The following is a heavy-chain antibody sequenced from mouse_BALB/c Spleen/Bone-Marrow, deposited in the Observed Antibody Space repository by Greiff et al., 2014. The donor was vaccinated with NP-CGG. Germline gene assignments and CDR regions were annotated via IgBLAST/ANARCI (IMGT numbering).Heavy chain of an antibody. J-gene: IGHJ4*01. CDR2: ISSGSSTI. V-gene: IGHV5-17*02. Sequence: EVMLVESGGGLVQPGGSRKLSCAASGFTFSSFGMHWVRQAPEKGLEWVAYISSGSSTINYADTMKGRFIISRDNPKNTLFLQMTRLRSEDTAMYYCTRSGTVGAMDYWGQGTSVTVSS. D-gene: IGHD3-3*01. CDR1: GFTFSSFG. CDR3: TRSGTVGAMDY.